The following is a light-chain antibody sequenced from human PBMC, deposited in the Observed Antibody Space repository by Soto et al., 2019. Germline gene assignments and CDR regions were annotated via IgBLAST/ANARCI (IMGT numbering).Light chain of an antibody. CDR3: YSHRSGDSHV. CDR1: SSDVGGYNY. CDR2: GVT. J-gene: IGLJ1*01. V-gene: IGLV2-14*01. Sequence: QSVLPQPASVSGSPGQSITISCTGTSSDVGGYNYISWYQQYPRKAPKLMIYGVTNRPSGVSNRFSGSKTRNTASLTISGLQAEGEAYYYCYSHRSGDSHVFGTGTKVTVL.